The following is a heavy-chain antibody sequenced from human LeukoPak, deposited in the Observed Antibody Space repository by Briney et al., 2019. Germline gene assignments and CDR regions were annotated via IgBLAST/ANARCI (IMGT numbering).Heavy chain of an antibody. CDR1: GFTFSIYA. CDR3: APEAYDFWSGSPGDY. D-gene: IGHD3-3*01. J-gene: IGHJ4*02. Sequence: GGSLRLSCAASGFTFSIYAMNWVRQTPGKGLEWVSVISGSGGNTYYADSVKGRFTISRDNSKNTLYLQMNSLRAEDTAVYYCAPEAYDFWSGSPGDYWGQGTLVTVSS. V-gene: IGHV3-23*01. CDR2: ISGSGGNT.